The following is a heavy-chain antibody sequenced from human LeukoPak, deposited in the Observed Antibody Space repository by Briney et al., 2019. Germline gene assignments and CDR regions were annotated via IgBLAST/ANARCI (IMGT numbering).Heavy chain of an antibody. Sequence: GGSLRLSCAASGFTFSSFAISWIRQGPGKGLEWVASISGRGDGTSYADSVRGRFTISRDNTKNTLYLQMNSLRAEDTAVYYCAKAEYCSSTTCYAFDVWGQGTMVTVSS. CDR3: AKAEYCSSTTCYAFDV. CDR2: ISGRGDGT. CDR1: GFTFSSFA. J-gene: IGHJ3*01. V-gene: IGHV3-23*01. D-gene: IGHD2-2*01.